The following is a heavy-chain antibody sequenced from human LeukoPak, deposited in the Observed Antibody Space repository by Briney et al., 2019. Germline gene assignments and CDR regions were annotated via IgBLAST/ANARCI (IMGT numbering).Heavy chain of an antibody. D-gene: IGHD2-15*01. V-gene: IGHV1-2*02. CDR2: INPNSGGT. J-gene: IGHJ6*03. CDR1: GYTFTGYY. Sequence: GASVKVSCKASGYTFTGYYMHWVRQAPGQGLEWMGWINPNSGGTNYAQKFQGRVTMTRDTSISTAYMELSRLRSDDTAVYYCARDSGGCSGGSCYSPSHYYYYYMDVWGKGTTVTVSS. CDR3: ARDSGGCSGGSCYSPSHYYYYYMDV.